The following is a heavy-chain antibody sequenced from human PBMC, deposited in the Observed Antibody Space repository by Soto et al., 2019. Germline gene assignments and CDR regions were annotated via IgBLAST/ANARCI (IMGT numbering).Heavy chain of an antibody. J-gene: IGHJ1*01. V-gene: IGHV1-2*02. Sequence: QVQLVQSGAEVKKPGASVKVSCKASGYTFTGYYMHWVRQAPGQGLEWMGWIDPNSGGTNYSQKFQDRVTMTRDTSITTAYMELSRLRSDDTAVYHCARGARWELSEYFQYWGQGTLVTVSS. CDR3: ARGARWELSEYFQY. CDR1: GYTFTGYY. CDR2: IDPNSGGT. D-gene: IGHD1-26*01.